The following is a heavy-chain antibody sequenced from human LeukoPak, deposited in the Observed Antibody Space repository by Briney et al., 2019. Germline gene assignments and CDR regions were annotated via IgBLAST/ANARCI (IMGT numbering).Heavy chain of an antibody. V-gene: IGHV4-39*01. Sequence: SETLSLTSTVSGGSISTSSYYWGWIRQPPGKGLEWIGSIYYSGSTYYNPSLKSRVTISVDTSKNQFSLKLSSVTAADTAVYYCARQDYSSTSPNWFDPWGQGTLVTVSS. CDR3: ARQDYSSTSPNWFDP. D-gene: IGHD2-2*01. CDR2: IYYSGST. J-gene: IGHJ5*02. CDR1: GGSISTSSYY.